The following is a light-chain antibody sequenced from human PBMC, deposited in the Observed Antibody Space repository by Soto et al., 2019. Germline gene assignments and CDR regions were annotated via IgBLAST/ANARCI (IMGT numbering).Light chain of an antibody. V-gene: IGKV1-9*01. CDR1: QGIDSY. CDR3: QQLYTYPYT. J-gene: IGKJ2*01. Sequence: QLTQSTTSLSASVGDRVTIPCRASQGIDSYLAWYQRKPVEAPKLLIYSASTLQSGVPSRFSGRGSGTDFTLSISSLQPEDFATYYCQQLYTYPYTFAQGTKV. CDR2: SAS.